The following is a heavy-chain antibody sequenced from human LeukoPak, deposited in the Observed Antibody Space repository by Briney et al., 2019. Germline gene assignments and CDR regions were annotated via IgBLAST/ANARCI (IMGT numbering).Heavy chain of an antibody. CDR3: ARQGGGYD. Sequence: PSESLSLTCTVSGGSISRHYWMWIRQPPGKGLEWLGYNYYTGSTNYNSSLGGRITILIDTSKNQFSLTLTSVTAADTAVYYCARQGGGYDWGQGILVTVSS. J-gene: IGHJ4*02. V-gene: IGHV4-59*08. CDR2: NYYTGST. D-gene: IGHD5-12*01. CDR1: GGSISRHY.